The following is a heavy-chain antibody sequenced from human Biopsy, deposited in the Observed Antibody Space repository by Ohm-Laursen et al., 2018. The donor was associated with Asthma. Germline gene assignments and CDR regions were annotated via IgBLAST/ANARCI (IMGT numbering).Heavy chain of an antibody. CDR3: ARCQVGYSSGWSLLLKKIYYSGMDV. CDR1: GGTFSNFA. Sequence: GPSVKASCKAPGGTFSNFAISWVRQAPGQGLEWLGGIMTVFGTTNYAQKFQGRVTITADESTSTAYMEVTSLRSEDTAIYYCARCQVGYSSGWSLLLKKIYYSGMDVWGQGTAVTVSS. J-gene: IGHJ6*02. V-gene: IGHV1-69*01. D-gene: IGHD6-19*01. CDR2: IMTVFGTT.